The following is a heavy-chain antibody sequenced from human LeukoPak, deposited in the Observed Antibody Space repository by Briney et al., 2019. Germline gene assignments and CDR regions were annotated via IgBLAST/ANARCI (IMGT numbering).Heavy chain of an antibody. CDR3: ARASDLYDFYMDV. V-gene: IGHV1-24*01. Sequence: GASVKVSCKVSGYTLTELSMHWVRQAPGKGLEWMGGFDPEDGETIYAQKFQGRVTITRNTSISTAYMELSSLRSEDTAVYYCARASDLYDFYMDVWGKGTTVTVSS. CDR1: GYTLTELS. J-gene: IGHJ6*03. D-gene: IGHD3-3*01. CDR2: FDPEDGET.